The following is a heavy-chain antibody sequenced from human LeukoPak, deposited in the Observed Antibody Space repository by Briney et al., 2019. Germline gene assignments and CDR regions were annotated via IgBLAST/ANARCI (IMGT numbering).Heavy chain of an antibody. Sequence: ASVKVSCKASGYTFTGYYMHWVRQAPGQGLEWMGWINPNSGGTNYAQKFQGRVTMTRDTSISTAYMELSRLRSDDTAVYYCARDVLGRSGDWLLYSLQFDYWGQGTLVTVSS. CDR3: ARDVLGRSGDWLLYSLQFDY. J-gene: IGHJ4*02. CDR2: INPNSGGT. D-gene: IGHD3-9*01. CDR1: GYTFTGYY. V-gene: IGHV1-2*02.